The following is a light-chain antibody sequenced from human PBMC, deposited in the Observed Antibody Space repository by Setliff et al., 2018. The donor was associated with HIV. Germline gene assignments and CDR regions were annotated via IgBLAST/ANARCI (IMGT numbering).Light chain of an antibody. CDR3: CSLTSTSSYV. V-gene: IGLV2-14*03. J-gene: IGLJ1*01. Sequence: QSVLTPPASVSGSPGQSITISCTGTSSDIGGYKSVSWYQQHPGKAPKLMIYDVSNRPSGVSNRFSGSKSGNTASLTISGLQAEDEADYYCCSLTSTSSYVFGTGTKVTVL. CDR2: DVS. CDR1: SSDIGGYKS.